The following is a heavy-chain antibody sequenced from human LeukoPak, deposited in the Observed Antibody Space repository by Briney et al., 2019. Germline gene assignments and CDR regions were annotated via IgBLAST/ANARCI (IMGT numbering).Heavy chain of an antibody. V-gene: IGHV4-39*01. CDR3: ARGSGYYYVRPFDY. J-gene: IGHJ4*02. Sequence: SETLSLTCTVSGDSISSTNYYWGWIRQPPGKGLEWIGSIYYSGSTYYNPSLESRVTISVDTSKNQFSLKLSSVTAADTAVYYCARGSGYYYVRPFDYWGQGTLVTVSS. CDR2: IYYSGST. D-gene: IGHD3-10*02. CDR1: GDSISSTNYY.